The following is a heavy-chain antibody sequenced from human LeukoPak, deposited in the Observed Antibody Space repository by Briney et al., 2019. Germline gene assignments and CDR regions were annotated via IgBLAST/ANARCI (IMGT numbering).Heavy chain of an antibody. D-gene: IGHD3-10*01. J-gene: IGHJ4*02. CDR2: ISRRDDYT. Sequence: GGSLRLSCAASGFAFSSYAMSWVRQPPGEGLEWVSVISRRDDYTYYANSVKGRFTISRDNSKNTLYLQMNTLRAEDTAVYYCANDYRSGSFHDFWGQGTLVTVSS. CDR3: ANDYRSGSFHDF. CDR1: GFAFSSYA. V-gene: IGHV3-23*01.